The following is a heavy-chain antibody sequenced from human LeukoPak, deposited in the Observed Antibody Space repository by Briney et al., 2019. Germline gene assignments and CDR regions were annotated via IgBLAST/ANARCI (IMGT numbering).Heavy chain of an antibody. CDR2: IDPSDSYT. CDR3: ARLGVYSGYDYMDY. D-gene: IGHD5-12*01. CDR1: GYRFPSYW. Sequence: GEALKISFQGSGYRFPSYWISWVRPMPGKGPEGVGGIDPSDSYTNYSPSFQGHVTISADKSISTAYLQWSSLKASDTAMYYCARLGVYSGYDYMDYWGQGTLVTVSS. V-gene: IGHV5-10-1*01. J-gene: IGHJ4*02.